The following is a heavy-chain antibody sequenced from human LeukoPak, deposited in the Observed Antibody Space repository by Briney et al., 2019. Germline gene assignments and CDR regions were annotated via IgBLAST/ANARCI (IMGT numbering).Heavy chain of an antibody. D-gene: IGHD4-23*01. V-gene: IGHV4-4*07. CDR2: IYTSGST. CDR1: GGSISRYY. CDR3: ARHNSRDYGGTDYYYYGMDV. J-gene: IGHJ6*02. Sequence: PSETLSLTCTVSGGSISRYYWSWIRQPAGKGLEGIGRIYTSGSTNYNPSLKRRVTISVDTSKNHFSMRLSSVTAADTAVYYCARHNSRDYGGTDYYYYGMDVWGQGTTVTVSS.